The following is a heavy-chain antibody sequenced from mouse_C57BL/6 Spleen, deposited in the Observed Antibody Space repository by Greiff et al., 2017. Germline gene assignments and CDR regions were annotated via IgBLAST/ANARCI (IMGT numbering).Heavy chain of an antibody. CDR1: GYTFTDYN. D-gene: IGHD2-5*01. Sequence: EVQGVESGPELVKPGASVKIPCKASGYTFTDYNMDWVKQSHGKSLEWIGDINPNNGGTIYNQKFKGKATLTVDKSSSTAYMELRSLTSEDTAVYYCARNSYYSKGPFFAYWGQGTLVTVSA. CDR2: INPNNGGT. V-gene: IGHV1-18*01. J-gene: IGHJ3*01. CDR3: ARNSYYSKGPFFAY.